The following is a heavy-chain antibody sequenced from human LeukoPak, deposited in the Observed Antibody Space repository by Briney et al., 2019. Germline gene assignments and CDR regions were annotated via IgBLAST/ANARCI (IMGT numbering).Heavy chain of an antibody. Sequence: GASVKVSCEASGFTFSTYYMHWVRQAPGQGLEWMGIVSPSGGSTRYAQKFQGRLTMTRDTSTSTVYMELSSLRSDDTAMYYCARDRSCSSTSCYGDWFDPWGQGTQVTVSS. J-gene: IGHJ5*02. CDR1: GFTFSTYY. V-gene: IGHV1-46*01. D-gene: IGHD2-2*01. CDR2: VSPSGGST. CDR3: ARDRSCSSTSCYGDWFDP.